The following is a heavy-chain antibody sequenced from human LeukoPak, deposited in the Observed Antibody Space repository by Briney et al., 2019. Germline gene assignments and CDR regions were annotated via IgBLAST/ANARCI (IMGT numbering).Heavy chain of an antibody. CDR1: GDSISSSSYY. CDR2: IHYTGST. J-gene: IGHJ4*02. V-gene: IGHV4-39*01. Sequence: SETLSLTCTVSGDSISSSSYYWVWLRHPPGKGLEWIATIHYTGSTYYNPSLKSRVTISVDTSKNQFSLKLSSVTAADTAVYYCYGDYIHWGQGTLVTVSS. D-gene: IGHD4-17*01. CDR3: YGDYIH.